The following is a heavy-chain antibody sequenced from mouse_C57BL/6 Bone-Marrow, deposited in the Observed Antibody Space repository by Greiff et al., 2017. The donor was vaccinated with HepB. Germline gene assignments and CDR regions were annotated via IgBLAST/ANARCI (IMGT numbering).Heavy chain of an antibody. J-gene: IGHJ2*01. CDR1: GYTFTDYY. V-gene: IGHV1-76*01. D-gene: IGHD2-3*01. Sequence: QVHVKQSGAELVRPGASVKLSCKASGYTFTDYYINWVKQRPGQGLAWIARIDPGSGNTYYNEKFKGKATLTAENSSSTAYMQLSSLTSEDSAVYFCATYDGYYFDYWGQGTTLTVSS. CDR2: IDPGSGNT. CDR3: ATYDGYYFDY.